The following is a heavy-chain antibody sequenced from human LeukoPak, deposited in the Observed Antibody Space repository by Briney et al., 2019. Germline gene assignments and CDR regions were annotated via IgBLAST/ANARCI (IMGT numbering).Heavy chain of an antibody. V-gene: IGHV3-64D*09. CDR1: GFTFSSYA. J-gene: IGHJ4*02. Sequence: GGSLRLSCSASGFTFSSYAMHWVRQAPGKGLEYVSTISSNGGTTYYADSVKGRFTVSRDNSKNTLYLQMSSLRAEDTAVYYCVKGHDSSGYYLSYFDYWGQGALVTVSS. CDR3: VKGHDSSGYYLSYFDY. D-gene: IGHD3-22*01. CDR2: ISSNGGTT.